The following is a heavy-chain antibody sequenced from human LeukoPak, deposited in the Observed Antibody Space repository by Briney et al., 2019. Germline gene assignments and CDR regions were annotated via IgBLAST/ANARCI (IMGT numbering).Heavy chain of an antibody. J-gene: IGHJ4*02. V-gene: IGHV3-9*01. CDR1: GFTFDDYA. D-gene: IGHD4/OR15-4a*01. CDR2: ISWNSGSI. Sequence: GGSLRLSCAASGFTFDDYARHWVRQAPGKGLEWVSGISWNSGSIGYADSVKGRFTISRDNAKNSLYLQMDSLRAEDTALYYCAKDIADGAFDYWGQGTLVTVSS. CDR3: AKDIADGAFDY.